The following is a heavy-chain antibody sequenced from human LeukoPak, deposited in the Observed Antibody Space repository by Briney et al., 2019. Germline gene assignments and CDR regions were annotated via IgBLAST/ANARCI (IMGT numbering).Heavy chain of an antibody. V-gene: IGHV3-23*01. Sequence: GSLRLSFAASGFTFSSYAMSWVRQAPGKGLEWVSAISGSGGSTYYADSVKGRFTISRDNSKNTLYLQMNSLRAEDTAVYYCAKTFGISSGCDRWGQGTLVTVSS. J-gene: IGHJ4*02. CDR1: GFTFSSYA. D-gene: IGHD6-19*01. CDR3: AKTFGISSGCDR. CDR2: ISGSGGST.